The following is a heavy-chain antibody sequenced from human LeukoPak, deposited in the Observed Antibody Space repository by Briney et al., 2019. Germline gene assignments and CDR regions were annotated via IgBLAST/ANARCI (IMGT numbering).Heavy chain of an antibody. CDR1: GFTFSSYS. J-gene: IGHJ4*02. CDR3: ARDLWFGELLR. Sequence: GGSLRLSCAASGFTFSSYSMNCVRQAPGKGLEWASSISSSSSYIYYADSVKGRFTISRDNAKNSLYLQMNSLRAEDTAVYYCARDLWFGELLRWGQGTLVTVSS. V-gene: IGHV3-21*01. D-gene: IGHD3-10*01. CDR2: ISSSSSYI.